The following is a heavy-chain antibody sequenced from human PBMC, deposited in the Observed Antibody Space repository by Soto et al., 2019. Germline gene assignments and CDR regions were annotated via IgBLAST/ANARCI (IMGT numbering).Heavy chain of an antibody. Sequence: QVQLVQSGAEVKKPGSKMKVSCKASRGTFSSYAISWVRQAPGQGLEWMGGIIPIFGTANYAQKFQGRVTITADESTSTAHMELSSLRSEDMAVYYCARDPGVTTKTGDDYWGQGTLVTVSS. J-gene: IGHJ4*02. V-gene: IGHV1-69*12. D-gene: IGHD4-17*01. CDR1: RGTFSSYA. CDR3: ARDPGVTTKTGDDY. CDR2: IIPIFGTA.